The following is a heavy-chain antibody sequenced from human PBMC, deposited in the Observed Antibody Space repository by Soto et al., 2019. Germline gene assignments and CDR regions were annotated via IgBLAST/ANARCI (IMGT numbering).Heavy chain of an antibody. CDR2: ISGSGGST. V-gene: IGHV3-23*01. Sequence: XGFLRLSCAASGFTFSSYAMSGVRQAPGKGLEWVSAISGSGGSTYYADSVKGRFTISRDNSKNTLYLQMNSLRAEDTAVYYCAIPISSGYLGRFDSWGQGTLVTVSS. J-gene: IGHJ4*02. D-gene: IGHD6-19*01. CDR3: AIPISSGYLGRFDS. CDR1: GFTFSSYA.